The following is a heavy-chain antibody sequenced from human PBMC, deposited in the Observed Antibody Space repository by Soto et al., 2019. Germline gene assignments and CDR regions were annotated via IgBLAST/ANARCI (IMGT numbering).Heavy chain of an antibody. J-gene: IGHJ6*02. Sequence: GGSLKISCKGSGYSFTNYWINWVRQMPGKGLEWMGIIYPGDSDTRYSPSFQGQVTISADKSISTAYLQWRSLKASDTAIYYCARHHGSPGSYFGMDVWGQGTTVTVS. CDR2: IYPGDSDT. V-gene: IGHV5-51*01. CDR1: GYSFTNYW. CDR3: ARHHGSPGSYFGMDV. D-gene: IGHD6-13*01.